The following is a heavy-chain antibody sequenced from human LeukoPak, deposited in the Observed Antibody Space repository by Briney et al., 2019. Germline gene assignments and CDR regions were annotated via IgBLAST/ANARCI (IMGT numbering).Heavy chain of an antibody. Sequence: SETLSLTCAVYGGSFSGYYWTWIRQPPGKGLEWIGEINHSGSTNYNPSLKSRVTISVDTSKNQFSLKLSSVTAADTAVYYCARGLRNCSGGSCYYRGKNYFDYWGQGTLVTVSS. J-gene: IGHJ4*02. V-gene: IGHV4-34*01. D-gene: IGHD2-15*01. CDR1: GGSFSGYY. CDR2: INHSGST. CDR3: ARGLRNCSGGSCYYRGKNYFDY.